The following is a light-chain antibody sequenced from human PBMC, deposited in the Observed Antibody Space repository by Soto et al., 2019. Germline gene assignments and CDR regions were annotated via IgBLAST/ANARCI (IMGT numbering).Light chain of an antibody. CDR3: QTWGTGPFV. J-gene: IGLJ1*01. V-gene: IGLV4-69*01. CDR1: SGHSSYA. CDR2: LNSDGSH. Sequence: QPVLTQSPSASASLGASVKLTCTLSSGHSSYAIAWHQQQPEKGPRYLMKLNSDGSHSKGDGIPDRFSGSSSGAERYLTISSHQSEDEADYYCQTWGTGPFVFGTGTKLTVL.